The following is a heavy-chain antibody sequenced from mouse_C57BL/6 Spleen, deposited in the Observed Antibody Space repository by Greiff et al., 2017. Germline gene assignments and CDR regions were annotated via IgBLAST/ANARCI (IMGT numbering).Heavy chain of an antibody. CDR1: GYSFTDYN. CDR2: INPNYGTT. V-gene: IGHV1-39*01. J-gene: IGHJ2*01. D-gene: IGHD2-5*01. CDR3: ARYACYSNSCYFDY. Sequence: VHVKQSGPELVKPGASVKISCKASGYSFTDYNMNWVKQSNGKSLEWIGVINPNYGTTSYNQKFKGKATLTVDQSSSTAYMQLNSLTSEDSAVYYCARYACYSNSCYFDYWGQGTTLTVSS.